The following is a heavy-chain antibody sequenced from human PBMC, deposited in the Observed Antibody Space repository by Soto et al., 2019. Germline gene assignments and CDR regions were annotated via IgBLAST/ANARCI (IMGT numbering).Heavy chain of an antibody. Sequence: VQLLESGGGLVQPGGSLRLACAVSGFTFSSYAMSWVRQAPGKGLEWVAAISGTGVSAQYADSVKGRFTISRDNSKNTLNLQMASLGADDTAVYYCAKPRLVVGLIQYVDFANWGQGTLVTVSS. D-gene: IGHD3-22*01. V-gene: IGHV3-23*01. CDR3: AKPRLVVGLIQYVDFAN. J-gene: IGHJ4*02. CDR1: GFTFSSYA. CDR2: ISGTGVSA.